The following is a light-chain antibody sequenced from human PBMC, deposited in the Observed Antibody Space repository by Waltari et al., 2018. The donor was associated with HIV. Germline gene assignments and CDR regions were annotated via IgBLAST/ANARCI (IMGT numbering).Light chain of an antibody. V-gene: IGLV2-14*03. CDR3: SSYTTTFI. CDR1: TSDIGPSHS. CDR2: DVA. Sequence: QSALTQPASMSGSPGQSITISCAGPTSDIGPSHSVSWYHQHTDRAPKLIIYDVAYRPSGVYSRFSGSKSGNTSSLTISDLRSDDEAVYYCSSYTTTFIFGAGTKVDVL. J-gene: IGLJ2*01.